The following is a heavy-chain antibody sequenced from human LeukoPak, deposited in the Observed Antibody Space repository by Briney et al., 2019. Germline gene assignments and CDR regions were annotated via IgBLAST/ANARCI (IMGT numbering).Heavy chain of an antibody. CDR1: GYTLPGYY. Sequence: ASVKVTRLSCGYTLPGYYMHWVRQAPGQGLEWMGRINPNSGDTNYAQKFQGRVTMTRDTHISAAYVEVSRLRSGDAAVYYCTRGSACSGGYCCSDWRQGTLVSV. CDR2: INPNSGDT. D-gene: IGHD2-15*01. CDR3: TRGSACSGGYCCSD. J-gene: IGHJ4*02. V-gene: IGHV1-2*06.